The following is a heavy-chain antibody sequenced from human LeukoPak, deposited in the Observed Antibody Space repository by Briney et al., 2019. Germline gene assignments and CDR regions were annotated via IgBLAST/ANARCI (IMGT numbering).Heavy chain of an antibody. Sequence: SETLSLTCTVSGGSISSYYWSWIRQPAEKGLEWIGRIHTSGSTNYNPSLKSRVTMSGDTSKNQFSLKLSSVTAADTAVYYCARGQVEVTTYYFDYWGQGTLVTVSS. J-gene: IGHJ4*02. CDR1: GGSISSYY. D-gene: IGHD3-22*01. V-gene: IGHV4-4*07. CDR3: ARGQVEVTTYYFDY. CDR2: IHTSGST.